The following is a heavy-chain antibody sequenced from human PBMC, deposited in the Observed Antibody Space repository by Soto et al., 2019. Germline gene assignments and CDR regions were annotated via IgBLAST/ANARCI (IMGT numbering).Heavy chain of an antibody. Sequence: AVKVSCKASGGPPSNSAFSWVRQAPGQGLEWVGGIIPVFGIVKYAQILEGRVTITADESTNTAYMELSSLRYEDRAVYFCASGRVGVVGNRHYYGIDLWGQGTTVTVPS. J-gene: IGHJ6*02. D-gene: IGHD6-19*01. V-gene: IGHV1-69*13. CDR1: GGPPSNSA. CDR3: ASGRVGVVGNRHYYGIDL. CDR2: IIPVFGIV.